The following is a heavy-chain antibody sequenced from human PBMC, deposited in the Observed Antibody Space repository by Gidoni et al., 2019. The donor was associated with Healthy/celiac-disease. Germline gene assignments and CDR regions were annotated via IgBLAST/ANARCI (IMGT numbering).Heavy chain of an antibody. J-gene: IGHJ4*02. CDR3: ARVTPLDFWSGYYTPYFDY. CDR2: IYYSGST. CDR1: GGSISIYY. V-gene: IGHV4-59*01. D-gene: IGHD3-3*01. Sequence: QVQLQESGPGLVKPSETLSLTCTVSGGSISIYYWRWIRQPPGKGLEWIGYIYYSGSTNYNPSLKSRVTISVDTSKNQFSLKLSSVTAADTAVYYCARVTPLDFWSGYYTPYFDYWGQGTLVTVSS.